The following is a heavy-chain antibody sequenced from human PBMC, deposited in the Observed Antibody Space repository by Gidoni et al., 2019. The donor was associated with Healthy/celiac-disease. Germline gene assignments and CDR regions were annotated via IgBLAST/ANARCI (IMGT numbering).Heavy chain of an antibody. CDR2: IYYSGST. V-gene: IGHV4-39*01. CDR3: ARYYYGSSGDWYFDR. J-gene: IGHJ2*01. Sequence: QLQLQESGPGLVKPSETLSLTCTVSGGSISSSSYYWGWIRQHPGKGLEWIGSIYYSGSTYYNPSLKSRVTISVVTSKNQFSLKLSSVTAADTAVYYCARYYYGSSGDWYFDRWGRGTLVTVSS. CDR1: GGSISSSSYY. D-gene: IGHD3-22*01.